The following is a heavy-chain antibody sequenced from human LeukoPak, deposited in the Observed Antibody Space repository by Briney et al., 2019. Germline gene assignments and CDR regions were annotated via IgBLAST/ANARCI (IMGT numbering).Heavy chain of an antibody. D-gene: IGHD6-19*01. Sequence: PSETLSLTCTVSGGSISSSSYYWGWIRQPPGKGLEWIGTIYYSGTTYYNPSLKSRVTISVDTSKNQFSLKLSSVTAADTAVYYCARGGYSSGWTPRSPPSYVAFDIWGQGTMVTVSS. V-gene: IGHV4-39*07. J-gene: IGHJ3*02. CDR3: ARGGYSSGWTPRSPPSYVAFDI. CDR1: GGSISSSSYY. CDR2: IYYSGTT.